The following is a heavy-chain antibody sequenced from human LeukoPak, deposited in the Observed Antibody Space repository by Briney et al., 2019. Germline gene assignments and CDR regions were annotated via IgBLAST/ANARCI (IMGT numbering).Heavy chain of an antibody. CDR1: GYTFTDYY. D-gene: IGHD6-13*01. Sequence: GDSVKVSCKASGYTFTDYYTHWVRQAPGQGLEWMGIINPSGGSTSYAQKFQGRVTMTRDMSTSTVYMELSSLRSEDTAVYYCARDHPHPGAAGRAPWFWFDPWGQGTLVTVSS. CDR3: ARDHPHPGAAGRAPWFWFDP. J-gene: IGHJ5*02. CDR2: INPSGGST. V-gene: IGHV1-46*01.